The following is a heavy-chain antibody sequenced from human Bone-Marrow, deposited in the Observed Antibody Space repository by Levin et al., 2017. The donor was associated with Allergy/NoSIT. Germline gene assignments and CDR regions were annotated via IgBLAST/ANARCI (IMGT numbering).Heavy chain of an antibody. CDR3: AGRMVYAVAGTWYGMDV. Sequence: SVKVSCKASGGTFSSYAISWVRQAPGQGLEWMGGIIPIFGTANYAQKFQGRVTITADESTSTAYMELSSLRSEDTAVYYCAGRMVYAVAGTWYGMDVWGQGTTVTVSS. D-gene: IGHD2-8*01. CDR2: IIPIFGTA. J-gene: IGHJ6*02. V-gene: IGHV1-69*13. CDR1: GGTFSSYA.